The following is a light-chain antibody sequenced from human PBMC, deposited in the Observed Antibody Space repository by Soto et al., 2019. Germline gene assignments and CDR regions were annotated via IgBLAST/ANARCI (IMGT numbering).Light chain of an antibody. Sequence: QSVLTQPPSASGTPGQRVTISCSGSSPNIGSNTVNWYQQLPGTAPKLLIYSNNQRPSGVPDRFSGSKSGTSASLAISGLQSEDEADYYCAAWDDSVVFGGGTKLTVL. CDR1: SPNIGSNT. J-gene: IGLJ2*01. V-gene: IGLV1-44*01. CDR2: SNN. CDR3: AAWDDSVV.